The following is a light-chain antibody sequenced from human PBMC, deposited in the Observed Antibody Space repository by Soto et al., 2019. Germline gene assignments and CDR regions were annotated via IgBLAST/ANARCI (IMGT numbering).Light chain of an antibody. CDR2: DVT. J-gene: IGLJ1*01. V-gene: IGLV2-14*01. CDR1: SSDVGGYNS. Sequence: QSVLTRRASVSGSPGQSITISCTGTSSDVGGYNSVSWYRQDPGKAPKLMIYDVTNRPSGVSNRFSGSKSGNTASLTISGLQAEDEADYYCSSFTSSITYVFGTGTKVTVL. CDR3: SSFTSSITYV.